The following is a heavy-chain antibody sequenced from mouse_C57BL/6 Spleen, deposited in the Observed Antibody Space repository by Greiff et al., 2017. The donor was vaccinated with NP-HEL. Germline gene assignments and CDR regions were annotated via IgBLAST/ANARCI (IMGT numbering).Heavy chain of an antibody. CDR3: ARRTPWDVWYFDV. V-gene: IGHV5-12*01. D-gene: IGHD4-1*01. CDR2: ISNGGGST. J-gene: IGHJ1*03. CDR1: GFTFSDYY. Sequence: EVKLMESGGGLVQPGGSLKLSCAASGFTFSDYYMYWVRQTPEKRLEWVAYISNGGGSTYYPDTVKGRFTISRDNAKNTLYLQMSRLKSEDTAMYYCARRTPWDVWYFDVWGTGTTVTVSS.